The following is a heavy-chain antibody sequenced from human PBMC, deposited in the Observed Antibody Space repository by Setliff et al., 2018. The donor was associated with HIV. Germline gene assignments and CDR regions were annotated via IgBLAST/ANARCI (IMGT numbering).Heavy chain of an antibody. CDR1: GYTFTNYG. CDR3: ARRVHLTVPAHYYYYYMDV. Sequence: GASVKVSCKASGYTFTNYGINWVRQAPGQGPEWMGWISTYNGNTSNTQNLQGRVTMTTDTSTNTAYMELRSLRSDDTAVYYCARRVHLTVPAHYYYYYMDVWGKGTTVTVSS. D-gene: IGHD2-2*01. J-gene: IGHJ6*03. V-gene: IGHV1-18*01. CDR2: ISTYNGNT.